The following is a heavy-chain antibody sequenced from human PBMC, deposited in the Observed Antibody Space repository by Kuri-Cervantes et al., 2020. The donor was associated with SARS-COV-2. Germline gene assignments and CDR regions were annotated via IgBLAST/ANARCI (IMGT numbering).Heavy chain of an antibody. V-gene: IGHV3-30-3*01. CDR3: ARELGSSGWNDAFDI. CDR2: ISYDGSNK. Sequence: GGSLGVSCASSGFTFSSYAMHWVRQAPGKGLEWVAVISYDGSNKYYADSVMGRFTISRDNSKNTLYLQMNGLRAEDTAVYYCARELGSSGWNDAFDIWGQGTMVTVSS. D-gene: IGHD6-19*01. CDR1: GFTFSSYA. J-gene: IGHJ3*02.